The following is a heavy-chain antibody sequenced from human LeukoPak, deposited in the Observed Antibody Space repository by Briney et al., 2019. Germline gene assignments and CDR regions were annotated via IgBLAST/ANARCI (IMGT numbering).Heavy chain of an antibody. CDR2: ITDSGGNT. CDR3: ARAGHCTNGICYTPDFDY. J-gene: IGHJ4*02. CDR1: GFTFSTYA. Sequence: GGSLRLSCAASGFTFSTYAMSWVRQAPGKGLEWVSAITDSGGNTYYAAPVKGRFTISRDNSKNTLYLQMNSLRAEDTAVYYCARAGHCTNGICYTPDFDYWGQGTLVTVSS. D-gene: IGHD2-8*01. V-gene: IGHV3-23*01.